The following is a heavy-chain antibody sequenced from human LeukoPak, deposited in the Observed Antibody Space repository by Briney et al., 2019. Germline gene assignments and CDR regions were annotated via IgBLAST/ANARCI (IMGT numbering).Heavy chain of an antibody. CDR3: VKETGTTLSYFDY. Sequence: GGSLRLSCAASGFTFSSYAVSWVRQALGKGLEWVSAISGSGGSTYYADSVKGRFTISRDNSKNTLYLQMNSLRAEDAAVYYCVKETGTTLSYFDYWGQGTLVTVSS. D-gene: IGHD1-7*01. CDR2: ISGSGGST. V-gene: IGHV3-23*01. J-gene: IGHJ4*02. CDR1: GFTFSSYA.